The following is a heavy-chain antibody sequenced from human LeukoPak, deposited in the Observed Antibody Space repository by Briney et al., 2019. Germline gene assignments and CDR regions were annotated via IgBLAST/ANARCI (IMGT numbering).Heavy chain of an antibody. CDR2: INPSDSDT. CDR1: GYIFTNYW. CDR3: ARQGTTVTHEGAFDI. Sequence: GESLKISCKGSGYIFTNYWIGWVRQMPGKGLEWMGIINPSDSDTRYSPSFQGQVTISADKSTSTAYLQWSSLKASDTAMYYCARQGTTVTHEGAFDIWGQGTMVPVS. J-gene: IGHJ3*02. V-gene: IGHV5-51*01. D-gene: IGHD4-17*01.